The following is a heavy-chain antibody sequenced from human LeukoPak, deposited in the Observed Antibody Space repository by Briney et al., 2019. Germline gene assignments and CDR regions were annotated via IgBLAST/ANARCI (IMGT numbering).Heavy chain of an antibody. CDR2: IVPILGIA. D-gene: IGHD3-10*01. CDR3: AREPRYGSGSYSLDY. Sequence: GSSVKVSCKASGGTFSSYAISWVRQAPGRGLEWMGRIVPILGIANYAQKFQGRVTITADKSTSTAYMELSSLRSEDTAVYYYAREPRYGSGSYSLDYWGQGTLVTVSS. CDR1: GGTFSSYA. V-gene: IGHV1-69*04. J-gene: IGHJ4*02.